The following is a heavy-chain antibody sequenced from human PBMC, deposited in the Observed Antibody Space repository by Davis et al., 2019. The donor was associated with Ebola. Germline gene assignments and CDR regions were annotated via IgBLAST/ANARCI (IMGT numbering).Heavy chain of an antibody. D-gene: IGHD3-9*01. CDR1: GGSIRRGGYY. J-gene: IGHJ5*02. CDR3: ARVGGHYDILTGYSANWFDP. CDR2: IYYSGST. Sequence: SETLTLTCTVSGGSIRRGGYYWSCIRQPPGKGLEWIGYIYYSGSTYYNPSLKSRVTISVDTSKNQFSLKLSSVTAPDTAVYYCARVGGHYDILTGYSANWFDPWGQGTLVTVSS. V-gene: IGHV4-31*03.